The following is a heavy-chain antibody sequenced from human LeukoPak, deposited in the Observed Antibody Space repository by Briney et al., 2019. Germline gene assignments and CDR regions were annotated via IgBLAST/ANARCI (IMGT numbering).Heavy chain of an antibody. CDR1: GGSISSYY. Sequence: SETLSLTCIVSGGSISSYYWSWIRQPPGKGLEWIGYIYYSGSTNYNPSLKSRVTISVDTSKNQFSLKLSSVTAADTAVYYCAIQYCSSTSCSIDYWGQGALVTVSS. V-gene: IGHV4-59*01. D-gene: IGHD2-2*01. CDR3: AIQYCSSTSCSIDY. CDR2: IYYSGST. J-gene: IGHJ4*02.